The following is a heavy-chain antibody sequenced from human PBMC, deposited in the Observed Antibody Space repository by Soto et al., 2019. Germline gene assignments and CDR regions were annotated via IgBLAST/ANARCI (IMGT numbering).Heavy chain of an antibody. D-gene: IGHD2-8*01. CDR1: GGSISSSSYY. J-gene: IGHJ4*02. V-gene: IGHV4-39*01. CDR2: IYYSGST. CDR3: ARKSQDCTNGVCYKGGIYFDY. Sequence: QLQLQESGPGLVKPSETLSLTCTVSGGSISSSSYYWGWIRQPPGKGLEWIGSIYYSGSTYYNPSLKSRVTISVDTSKNQFSLKLSSVTAADTAVYYCARKSQDCTNGVCYKGGIYFDYWGQGTLVTVSS.